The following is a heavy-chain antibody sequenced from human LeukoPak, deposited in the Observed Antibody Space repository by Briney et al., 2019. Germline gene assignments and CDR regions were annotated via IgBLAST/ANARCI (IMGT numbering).Heavy chain of an antibody. CDR3: ARRYLGYCSGDNCPLNYYGMDV. J-gene: IGHJ6*02. CDR2: IYYSGST. Sequence: PSETLSLTCTVSGGSISSSSYYWGWIRQPPGKGLEWIGSIYYSGSTYYNPSLKSRVTISVDTSKNQFSLKLNSVTAADTAVYYCARRYLGYCSGDNCPLNYYGMDVWGQGTTVTVSS. D-gene: IGHD2-15*01. V-gene: IGHV4-39*01. CDR1: GGSISSSSYY.